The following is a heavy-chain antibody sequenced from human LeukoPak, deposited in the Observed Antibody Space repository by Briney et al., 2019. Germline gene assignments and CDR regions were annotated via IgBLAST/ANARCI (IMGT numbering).Heavy chain of an antibody. CDR2: ISGSGGST. D-gene: IGHD2-2*01. V-gene: IGHV3-23*01. CDR1: GFTFTNAW. CDR3: AKVSTSCLCFDY. Sequence: GGSLRLSCVDSGFTFTNAWMSWVRQAPGKGLEWVSAISGSGGSTYYADSVKGRFTISRDNSKNTLYLQMNSLRAEDTAVYYCAKVSTSCLCFDYWGQGTLVTVSS. J-gene: IGHJ4*02.